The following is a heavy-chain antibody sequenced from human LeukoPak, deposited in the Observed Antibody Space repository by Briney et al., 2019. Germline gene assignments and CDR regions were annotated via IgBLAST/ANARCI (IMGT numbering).Heavy chain of an antibody. Sequence: SETVSLTCTVSGGSISSYYWSWIRQPPGKGLEWIGYIYYSGSTNYNPSLKSRVTISVDTSKNQFSLKLSSVTAADTAVYYCARGLSVLRFLEWRPPSAAFDIWGQGTMVTVSS. V-gene: IGHV4-59*01. D-gene: IGHD3-3*01. J-gene: IGHJ3*02. CDR3: ARGLSVLRFLEWRPPSAAFDI. CDR2: IYYSGST. CDR1: GGSISSYY.